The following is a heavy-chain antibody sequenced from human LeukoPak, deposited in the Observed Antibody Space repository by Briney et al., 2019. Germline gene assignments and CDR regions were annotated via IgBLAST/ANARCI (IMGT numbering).Heavy chain of an antibody. J-gene: IGHJ4*02. V-gene: IGHV4-34*01. CDR2: INHSGST. Sequence: PSETLSLTCAVYGGSFSGYYWSWIRQPPGKGLEWIGEINHSGSTNYNPSLKSRVTISVDTSKNQFSLKLSSVTAADTAVYYCARVQQPVGEFDYWGQGTLVTVSS. D-gene: IGHD6-13*01. CDR1: GGSFSGYY. CDR3: ARVQQPVGEFDY.